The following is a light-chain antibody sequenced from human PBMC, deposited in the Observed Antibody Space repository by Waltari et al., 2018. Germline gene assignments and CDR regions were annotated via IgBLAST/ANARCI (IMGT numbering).Light chain of an antibody. V-gene: IGLV3-1*01. CDR2: QDS. CDR3: QAWDTGTAV. CDR1: DLDAAY. Sequence: SYELTQPPSLSVSTGQTSNIPCSGADLDAAYVCWFQQKPGQSPVLVIFQDSQRPSGIPERFSGSNSGSTATLTIIGTQPADEADYYCQAWDTGTAVFGSGTTVTVL. J-gene: IGLJ1*01.